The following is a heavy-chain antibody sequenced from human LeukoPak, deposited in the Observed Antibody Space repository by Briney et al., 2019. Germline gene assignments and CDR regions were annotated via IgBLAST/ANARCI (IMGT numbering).Heavy chain of an antibody. CDR1: GGSFSGYY. Sequence: PSETLSLTCAVYGGSFSGYYWSWIRQPPGKGREWIGEINHSGSTNYNPSLKSRVTISVDTSKNQFSLKLSSVTAADTAVYYCARRGKLRHFDYWGQGTLVTVSS. J-gene: IGHJ4*02. CDR3: ARRGKLRHFDY. D-gene: IGHD1-7*01. V-gene: IGHV4-34*01. CDR2: INHSGST.